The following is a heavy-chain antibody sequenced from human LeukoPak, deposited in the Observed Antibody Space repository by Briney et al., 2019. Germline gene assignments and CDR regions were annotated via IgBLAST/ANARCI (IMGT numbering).Heavy chain of an antibody. CDR1: GFTFSSYG. CDR3: AKVPYGSGSYLVYYFDY. V-gene: IGHV3-30*02. Sequence: PGGSLRLSCAASGFTFSSYGMHWVRQAPGKGPEWVAFIRYDGSNKYYADSVKGRFTISRDNSKNTLYLQMNSLRAEDTAVYYCAKVPYGSGSYLVYYFDYWGQGTLVTVSS. J-gene: IGHJ4*02. CDR2: IRYDGSNK. D-gene: IGHD3-10*01.